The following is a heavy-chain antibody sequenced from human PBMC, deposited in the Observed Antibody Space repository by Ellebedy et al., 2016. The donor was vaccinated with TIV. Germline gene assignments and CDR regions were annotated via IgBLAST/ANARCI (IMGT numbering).Heavy chain of an antibody. CDR1: GFTFSSYA. D-gene: IGHD2-15*01. CDR3: AKAAAGLFTPLNAFDI. J-gene: IGHJ3*02. V-gene: IGHV3-23*01. CDR2: ISGSGGST. Sequence: GGSLRLXXAASGFTFSSYAMSWVRQAPGKGLEWVSAISGSGGSTYYADSVKGRFTISRDNSKNTLYLQMNSLRAEDTAVYYCAKAAAGLFTPLNAFDIWGQGTMVTVSS.